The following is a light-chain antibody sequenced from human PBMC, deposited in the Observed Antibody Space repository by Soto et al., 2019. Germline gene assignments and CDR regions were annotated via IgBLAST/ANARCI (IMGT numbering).Light chain of an antibody. Sequence: EIVLTQSPDTLSLSPGERATLSCTASQTVKNNYVTWYQQKPGQAPRLLLSVASSRATGIPDKFSASGSGTDFTLTISRVEAQDFAVYYCQQYDTSSTTFGQETKVETK. CDR1: QTVKNNY. V-gene: IGKV3-20*01. CDR3: QQYDTSSTT. CDR2: VAS. J-gene: IGKJ2*01.